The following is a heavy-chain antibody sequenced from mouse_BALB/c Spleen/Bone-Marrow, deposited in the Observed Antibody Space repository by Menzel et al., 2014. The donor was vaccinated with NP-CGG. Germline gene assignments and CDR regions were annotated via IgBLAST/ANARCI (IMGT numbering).Heavy chain of an antibody. D-gene: IGHD2-3*01. V-gene: IGHV1-62-2*01. CDR3: ARHEGGEMGFDY. J-gene: IGHJ2*01. CDR2: FYPGSGSI. Sequence: VKLVESGAGLVKPGPSVKLSCKASGYTFTEYIIHWVKQRSGQGLEWIGWFYPGSGSIKYNEKFKDKATLTADKSSSTVYMELSRLTSEDSAVYFCARHEGGEMGFDYWGQGTTLTVSS. CDR1: GYTFTEYI.